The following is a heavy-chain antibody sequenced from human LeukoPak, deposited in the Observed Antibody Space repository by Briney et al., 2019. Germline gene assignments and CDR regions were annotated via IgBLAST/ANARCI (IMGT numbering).Heavy chain of an antibody. J-gene: IGHJ4*02. D-gene: IGHD5-24*01. Sequence: ASVKVSCKASGYSFTRYYIHWVRQAPGQGLEWMGISDPRGGSTSYAQKFHDRVTMTRDTSTSTIYMELSSLRSEDTAVYYCARGVEMTTITTFDYWGQGTLVTVSS. V-gene: IGHV1-46*01. CDR2: SDPRGGST. CDR3: ARGVEMTTITTFDY. CDR1: GYSFTRYY.